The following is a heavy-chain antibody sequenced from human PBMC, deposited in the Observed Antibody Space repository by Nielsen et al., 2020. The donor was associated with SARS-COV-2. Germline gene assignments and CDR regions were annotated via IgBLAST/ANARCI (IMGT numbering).Heavy chain of an antibody. V-gene: IGHV5-51*01. CDR3: ARLDVDHSNYRPRDFGMDV. CDR1: GYTFANYW. Sequence: GESLKISCQSSGYTFANYWIAWVRHTPGKGLEWMGIIYPGDSETRYSPSFQGQVTISADKSTNTAYLLWSSLAASDTAMYYCARLDVDHSNYRPRDFGMDVWGQGTAVTVSS. CDR2: IYPGDSET. J-gene: IGHJ6*02. D-gene: IGHD3-10*01.